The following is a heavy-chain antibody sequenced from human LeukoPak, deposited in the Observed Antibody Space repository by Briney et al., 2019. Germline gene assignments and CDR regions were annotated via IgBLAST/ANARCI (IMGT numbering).Heavy chain of an antibody. CDR2: ISSSSSSYI. J-gene: IGHJ4*02. CDR3: ARDFYDGFALDY. V-gene: IGHV3-21*03. CDR1: GFTFSSYS. D-gene: IGHD2/OR15-2a*01. Sequence: GGSLRLSCAASGFTFSSYSMNWVRQAPGKGLEWVSSISSSSSSYIYYADSVKGRFTISRDNARNSLYLQMDNLRAEDTGVYYCARDFYDGFALDYWGQGTLVTVSS.